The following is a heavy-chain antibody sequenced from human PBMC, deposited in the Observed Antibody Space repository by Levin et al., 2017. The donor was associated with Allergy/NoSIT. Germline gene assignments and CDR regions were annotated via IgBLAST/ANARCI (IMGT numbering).Heavy chain of an antibody. D-gene: IGHD2-21*02. CDR3: AKSYGACGGDCYDFDY. CDR2: ISGSGGST. V-gene: IGHV3-23*01. Sequence: GESLKISCAASGFTFSSYAMSWVRQAPGKGLEWVSAISGSGGSTYYADSVKGRFTISRDNSKNTLYLQMNSLRAEDTAVYYCAKSYGACGGDCYDFDYWGQGTLVTVSS. J-gene: IGHJ4*02. CDR1: GFTFSSYA.